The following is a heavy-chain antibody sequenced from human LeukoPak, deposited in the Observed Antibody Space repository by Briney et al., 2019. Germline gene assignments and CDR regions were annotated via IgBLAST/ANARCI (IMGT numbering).Heavy chain of an antibody. D-gene: IGHD3-10*01. CDR1: GYTFTGYY. Sequence: GASVKVSCKASGYTFTGYYMHWVRQAPGQGLEWMGWISAYNGNTNYAQKLQGRVTMTTDTSTSTAYMELRSLRSDDTAVYYCARDGYYYGSGSYYNDLDYWGQGTLVTVSS. CDR2: ISAYNGNT. J-gene: IGHJ4*02. V-gene: IGHV1-18*04. CDR3: ARDGYYYGSGSYYNDLDY.